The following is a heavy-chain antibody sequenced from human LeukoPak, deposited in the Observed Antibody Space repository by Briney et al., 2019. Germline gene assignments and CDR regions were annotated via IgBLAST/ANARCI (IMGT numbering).Heavy chain of an antibody. Sequence: SETLSLTCTVSGGSISSSSYYWGWIRQPPGKGLEWIGSIYYSGSTNYNPSLKSRVTISVDTSKNQFSLKLSSVTAADTAVYYCARGGDYYDSSGYVDYWGQGTLVTVSS. D-gene: IGHD3-22*01. CDR3: ARGGDYYDSSGYVDY. CDR2: IYYSGST. V-gene: IGHV4-39*07. J-gene: IGHJ4*02. CDR1: GGSISSSSYY.